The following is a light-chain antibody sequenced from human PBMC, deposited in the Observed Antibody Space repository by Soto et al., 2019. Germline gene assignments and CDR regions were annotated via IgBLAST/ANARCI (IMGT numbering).Light chain of an antibody. CDR2: TKA. J-gene: IGLJ2*01. V-gene: IGLV1-40*01. CDR3: QSYDNNLTGLI. Sequence: QSVLTQSPSVTGAPGQRITISCTGSNSNIGAGYTVHWYQQFPGTAPTLLRFTKANRPSGVPDRFSASKSGTSASLAITGLQGEDEADYYCQSYDNNLTGLIFGGGTKVTVL. CDR1: NSNIGAGYT.